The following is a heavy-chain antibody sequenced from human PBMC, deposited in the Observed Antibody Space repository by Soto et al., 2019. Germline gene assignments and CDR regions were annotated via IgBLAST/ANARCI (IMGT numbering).Heavy chain of an antibody. V-gene: IGHV4-59*08. CDR2: IYYSVST. J-gene: IGHJ4*02. CDR1: GGSISSYY. CDR3: ARRYGGSIDY. D-gene: IGHD2-15*01. Sequence: QVQLQESGPGLVKPSETLSLTCTVSGGSISSYYWSWIRQPPGKGLEWIGYIYYSVSTNYNPSLKSRVTISVDTSKNQFSLKLSSVTAADTAVYYCARRYGGSIDYWGQGTLVTVSS.